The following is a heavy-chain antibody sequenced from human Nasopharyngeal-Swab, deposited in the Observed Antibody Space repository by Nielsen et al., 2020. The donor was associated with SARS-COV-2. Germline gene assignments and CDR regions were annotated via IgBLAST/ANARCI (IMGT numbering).Heavy chain of an antibody. CDR2: FDPEDGET. J-gene: IGHJ5*02. Sequence: ASVKVSCKVAGYTLTELSMQCVRQAPGKGLEWMGGFDPEDGETIYAQKFQGRVTMTEDTSTDTAYMDLSSLRSEDTAVYYCATSSPVVSSGNWFDPWGQGTLVTVSS. CDR3: ATSSPVVSSGNWFDP. CDR1: GYTLTELS. D-gene: IGHD2-8*02. V-gene: IGHV1-24*01.